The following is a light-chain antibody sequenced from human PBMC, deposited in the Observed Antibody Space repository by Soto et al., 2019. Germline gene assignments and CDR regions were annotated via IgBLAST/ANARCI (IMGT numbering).Light chain of an antibody. Sequence: GDRVTISCRTSQTVSTYLNWYQHKPGRGPTLLIYAASSLQSGVPSRFSGSGSGTDFTLTIGSLQPEDFATYYCQQTSSSPWTFGQGTKVDIK. CDR2: AAS. CDR3: QQTSSSPWT. V-gene: IGKV1-39*01. CDR1: QTVSTY. J-gene: IGKJ1*01.